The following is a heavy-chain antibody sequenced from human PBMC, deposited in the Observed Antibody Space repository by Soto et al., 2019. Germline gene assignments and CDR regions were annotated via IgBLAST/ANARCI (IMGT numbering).Heavy chain of an antibody. CDR3: AKSRDAYNFYFYYGMDV. J-gene: IGHJ6*02. CDR1: GFTFSNYG. Sequence: GGSLRLSCAASGFTFSNYGMHWVRQTPGKGLEWVALILYDGSNKYYADSVKGRFTISRDNSKNTLYLQVSSLRAEDTAVYYCAKSRDAYNFYFYYGMDVWGQGTSVTVS. D-gene: IGHD1-1*01. CDR2: ILYDGSNK. V-gene: IGHV3-30*18.